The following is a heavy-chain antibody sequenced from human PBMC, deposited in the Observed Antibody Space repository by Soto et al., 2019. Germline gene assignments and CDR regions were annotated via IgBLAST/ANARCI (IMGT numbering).Heavy chain of an antibody. CDR1: GFTLGKYT. V-gene: IGHV3-23*01. Sequence: EVLLLESGGDVIQPGGSLRLSCAASGFTLGKYTMGWVHQAPGKGLEWVAESYSSGGTEYADSVKGRFTISRDNSKNTLFLQMNSLRVEDTALYYCARDREPDGIWTFDSWGQGTLVTVSS. D-gene: IGHD3-9*01. CDR2: SYSSGGT. J-gene: IGHJ4*02. CDR3: ARDREPDGIWTFDS.